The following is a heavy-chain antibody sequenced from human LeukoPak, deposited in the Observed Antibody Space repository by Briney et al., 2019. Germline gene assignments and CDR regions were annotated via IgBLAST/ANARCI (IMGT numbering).Heavy chain of an antibody. CDR3: ARDRREVRGALDY. Sequence: GGSLRLSCAASGFTFSSYSMNWVRQAPGKGLEWVSSISSSSSYIYYADSVKGRFTISRDNAKNSLYLQMNSLRAEDTAVYYCARDRREVRGALDYWGQGTLVTVSS. CDR1: GFTFSSYS. CDR2: ISSSSSYI. V-gene: IGHV3-21*01. J-gene: IGHJ4*02. D-gene: IGHD3-10*01.